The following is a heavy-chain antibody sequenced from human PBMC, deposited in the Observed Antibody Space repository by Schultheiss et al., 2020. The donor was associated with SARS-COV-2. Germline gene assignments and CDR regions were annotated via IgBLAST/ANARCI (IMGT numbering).Heavy chain of an antibody. V-gene: IGHV4-59*01. J-gene: IGHJ4*02. CDR3: AREGEGGSIDY. CDR1: GGSFSGYS. CDR2: IYYSGST. D-gene: IGHD1-26*01. Sequence: SETLSLTCAVYGGSFSGYSWSWIRQPPGKGLEWIGYIYYSGSTNYNPSLKSRVTISVDTSKNQFSLKLSSVTAADTAVYYCAREGEGGSIDYWGQGTLVTVSS.